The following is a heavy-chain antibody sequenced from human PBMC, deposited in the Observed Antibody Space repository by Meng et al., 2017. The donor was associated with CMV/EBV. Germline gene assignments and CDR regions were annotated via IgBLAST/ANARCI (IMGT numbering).Heavy chain of an antibody. Sequence: SETLSLTCTVSGGSISSYYWSWIRQPPGKGLEWIGYIHYSGSTNYNPSLKSRVTISVDTSKNQFSLKLSSVTAADTAVYYCARAGGITGTTLGYWGQGTLVTVSS. D-gene: IGHD1-7*01. CDR2: IHYSGST. CDR3: ARAGGITGTTLGY. CDR1: GGSISSYY. V-gene: IGHV4-59*01. J-gene: IGHJ4*02.